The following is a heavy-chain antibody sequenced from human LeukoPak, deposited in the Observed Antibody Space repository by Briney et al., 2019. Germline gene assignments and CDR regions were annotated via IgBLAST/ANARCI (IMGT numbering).Heavy chain of an antibody. CDR2: IYYSGST. CDR1: GGSICSGGYY. D-gene: IGHD1-26*01. V-gene: IGHV4-31*03. CDR3: ARVPMWELILDY. J-gene: IGHJ4*02. Sequence: PSETLSLTCTVSGGSICSGGYYWSWIRQHPGKGLEWIGYIYYSGSTYYNPSLKSRVTISVDTSKNQFSLKLSSVTAADTAVYYCARVPMWELILDYWGQGTLVTVSS.